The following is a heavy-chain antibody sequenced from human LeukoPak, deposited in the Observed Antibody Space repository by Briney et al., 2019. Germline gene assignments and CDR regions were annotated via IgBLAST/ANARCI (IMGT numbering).Heavy chain of an antibody. J-gene: IGHJ4*02. CDR3: AILWFGESNFDY. D-gene: IGHD3-10*01. V-gene: IGHV3-48*03. Sequence: GGSLRLSCAASGFTFSSYEMNWVRPAPGKGLEWVSYISSSGSTIYYADSVKGRFTISRDNAKNSLYLQMNSLRAEDTAVYYCAILWFGESNFDYWGQGTLVTVSS. CDR1: GFTFSSYE. CDR2: ISSSGSTI.